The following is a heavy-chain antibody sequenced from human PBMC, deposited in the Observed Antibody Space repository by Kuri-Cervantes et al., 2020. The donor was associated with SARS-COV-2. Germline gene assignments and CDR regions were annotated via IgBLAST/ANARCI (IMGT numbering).Heavy chain of an antibody. J-gene: IGHJ6*03. CDR2: INHSGST. CDR1: GGSFSGYY. Sequence: GSLRLSCAVYGGSFSGYYWSWIRQPPGKGLEWIGEINHSGSTNYNPSLKSRVTISVDTSMNQFSLKVSSVTAADTAVYYCARNNRYCASTSCYRAHYMDVWGKGTTVTVSS. V-gene: IGHV4-34*01. CDR3: ARNNRYCASTSCYRAHYMDV. D-gene: IGHD2-2*01.